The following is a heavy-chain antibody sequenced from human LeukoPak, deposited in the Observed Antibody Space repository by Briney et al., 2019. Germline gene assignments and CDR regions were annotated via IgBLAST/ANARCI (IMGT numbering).Heavy chain of an antibody. J-gene: IGHJ4*02. CDR2: IHYSGST. CDR1: GGSISNYY. D-gene: IGHD6-13*01. V-gene: IGHV4-59*01. CDR3: ARDHSSSSWYRGFDY. Sequence: PSETLSLTCTVSGGSISNYYWSWIRQPPGKGLEWIGYIHYSGSTNYNPSLKSRVTISIDTSKNQFSLKLTSVTAADTAVYYCARDHSSSSWYRGFDYWGQGTLVTVSS.